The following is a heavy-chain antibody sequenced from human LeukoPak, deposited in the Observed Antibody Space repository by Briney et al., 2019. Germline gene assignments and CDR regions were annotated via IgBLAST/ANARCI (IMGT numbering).Heavy chain of an antibody. V-gene: IGHV4-4*02. D-gene: IGHD4-11*01. CDR2: IYHSGST. J-gene: IGHJ4*02. CDR3: ARYGRMTTYFDY. Sequence: PSETLSLTCAVSGVSISSSNWWSWGRQPPGKVLELIGEIYHSGSTNYDPSLKSRVTISVDKSKNQFSLKLSSVTAADTAVYYCARYGRMTTYFDYWGQGTLVTVSS. CDR1: GVSISSSNW.